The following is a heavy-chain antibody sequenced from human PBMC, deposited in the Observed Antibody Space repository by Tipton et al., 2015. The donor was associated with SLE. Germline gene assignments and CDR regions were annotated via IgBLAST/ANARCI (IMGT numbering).Heavy chain of an antibody. Sequence: TLSLTCAVYGGSFSTYYWTWIRQPPGKGLEWIGYIYYSGSTYYNPSLKSRVTISVDTSKNQFSLKLSSVTAADTAVYYCARGGGGVVTQPTWFDPWGQGTLVTVSS. CDR2: IYYSGST. J-gene: IGHJ5*02. V-gene: IGHV4-59*12. CDR1: GGSFSTYY. CDR3: ARGGGGVVTQPTWFDP. D-gene: IGHD3-3*01.